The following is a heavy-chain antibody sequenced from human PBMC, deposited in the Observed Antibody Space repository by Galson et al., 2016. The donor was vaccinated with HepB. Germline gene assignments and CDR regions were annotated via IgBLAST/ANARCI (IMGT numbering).Heavy chain of an antibody. Sequence: SLRLSCAASGFTFSSEGMHWVRQAPGKGLEWVAAIWYDGSNGYYADSVKGRFTIPRDNSKNTLYLQMNSLRAEDTAVYYCASLGRLGSFSRGLCWGQGTLVTVSS. CDR1: GFTFSSEG. CDR3: ASLGRLGSFSRGLC. D-gene: IGHD3-10*01. CDR2: IWYDGSNG. V-gene: IGHV3-33*01. J-gene: IGHJ4*02.